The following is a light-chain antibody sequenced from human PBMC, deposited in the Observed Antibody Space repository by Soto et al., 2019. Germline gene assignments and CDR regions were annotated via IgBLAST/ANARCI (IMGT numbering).Light chain of an antibody. CDR1: SSDVGSYNL. J-gene: IGLJ1*01. V-gene: IGLV2-23*01. CDR2: EGN. CDR3: FSYAGSPTSYV. Sequence: QSALIQPPSVSGSPGQSITFSCTVASSDVGSYNLVSWYQQHPGKAPKFMIYEGNKRPSGVSNRFSGSQSGNTASLTISGLQAEDEADYYCFSYAGSPTSYVFGTGTKVTVL.